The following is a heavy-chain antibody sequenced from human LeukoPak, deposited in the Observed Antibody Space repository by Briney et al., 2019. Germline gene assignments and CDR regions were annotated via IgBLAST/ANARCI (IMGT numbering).Heavy chain of an antibody. V-gene: IGHV1-69*01. Sequence: SVKVSCKASGGTFSSYAISWVRQAPGQGLEWMRGIIPIFGTANYAQKFQGRVTIPADESTSTAYMELSSLRSEDTAVYYCARALNYYDSSGYLQHWGQGTLVTVSS. CDR1: GGTFSSYA. D-gene: IGHD3-22*01. CDR3: ARALNYYDSSGYLQH. J-gene: IGHJ1*01. CDR2: IIPIFGTA.